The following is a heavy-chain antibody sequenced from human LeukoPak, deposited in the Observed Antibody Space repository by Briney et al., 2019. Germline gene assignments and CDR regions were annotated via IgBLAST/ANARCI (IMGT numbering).Heavy chain of an antibody. CDR3: ARGHIVVVTAWFDP. CDR1: GYTFTSYG. V-gene: IGHV1-18*01. D-gene: IGHD2-21*02. Sequence: GASVKVSCKASGYTFTSYGISWVRQAPGQGLEWMGWISTYNGNTNYAQKLQGRVTMTTDTSTSTAYMELRSLRSDDTAVYYCARGHIVVVTAWFDPWGQGTLVTVSS. J-gene: IGHJ5*02. CDR2: ISTYNGNT.